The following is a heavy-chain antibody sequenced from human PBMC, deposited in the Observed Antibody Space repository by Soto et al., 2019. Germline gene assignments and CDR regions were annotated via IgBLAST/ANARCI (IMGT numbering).Heavy chain of an antibody. Sequence: SETLCLTCPVAGGYFSSYYWSWIRKPPGKGLEWIGYIYYSGSTNYNPSLKSRVTISVDTSKNQFSLKLSSVTAADTAVYYCARGMDDYGDYDRWGQGTLVTVSS. D-gene: IGHD4-17*01. CDR3: ARGMDDYGDYDR. CDR2: IYYSGST. V-gene: IGHV4-59*01. CDR1: GGYFSSYY. J-gene: IGHJ4*02.